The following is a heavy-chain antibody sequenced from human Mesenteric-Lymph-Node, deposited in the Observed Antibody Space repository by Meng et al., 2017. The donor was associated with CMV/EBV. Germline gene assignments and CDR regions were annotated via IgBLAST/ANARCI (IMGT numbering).Heavy chain of an antibody. Sequence: GESLKISCAASGFTFSSYGMHWVRQAPGKGLVWVSRINSDGSSTPYADSVKGRFTISRDNTKSTMFLQMNSLRAEDTAVYYCARGGPFSYCALDIWGQGTTVTVSS. CDR1: GFTFSSYG. V-gene: IGHV3-74*01. D-gene: IGHD6-25*01. CDR3: ARGGPFSYCALDI. CDR2: INSDGSST. J-gene: IGHJ6*02.